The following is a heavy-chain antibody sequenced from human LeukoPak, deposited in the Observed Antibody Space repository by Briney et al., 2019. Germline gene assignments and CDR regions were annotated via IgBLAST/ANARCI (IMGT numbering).Heavy chain of an antibody. Sequence: TTGGSLRLSCAASGFTFISYSMSWFRQAPGKGLEWVSSISSSSSYIYYADSVKGRFTISRDNAKNSLYLQMNSLRAEDTAVFYCASLGGSGYHYRDYWGQGTLVTVSS. CDR1: GFTFISYS. D-gene: IGHD5-12*01. J-gene: IGHJ4*02. V-gene: IGHV3-21*01. CDR2: ISSSSSYI. CDR3: ASLGGSGYHYRDY.